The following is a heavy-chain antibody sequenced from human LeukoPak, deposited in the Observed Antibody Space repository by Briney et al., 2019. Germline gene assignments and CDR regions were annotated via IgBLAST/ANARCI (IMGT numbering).Heavy chain of an antibody. V-gene: IGHV4-61*02. D-gene: IGHD3-22*01. CDR1: GGSISSGSYY. Sequence: SQTLSLTCTVSGGSISSGSYYWSWIRQPAGKGLEWIGRIYTSGSTNYNPSLKSRVTISVDTSKNQFSLKLSSVTAADTAVYYCGRALRSSGYSLYWGQGTLVTVSS. CDR3: GRALRSSGYSLY. CDR2: IYTSGST. J-gene: IGHJ4*02.